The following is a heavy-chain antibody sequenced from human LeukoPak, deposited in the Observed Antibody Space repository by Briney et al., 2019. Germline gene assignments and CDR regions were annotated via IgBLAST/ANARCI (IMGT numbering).Heavy chain of an antibody. J-gene: IGHJ4*02. CDR2: IIPIFGTA. CDR3: ARDSTYYYGSGSSYFDY. D-gene: IGHD3-10*01. V-gene: IGHV1-69*05. Sequence: ASVKVSCKASGGTFSSYAISWVRRAPGQGLEWMGGIIPIFGTANYAQKLQGRVTMTTDTSTSTAYMELRSLRSDDTAVYYCARDSTYYYGSGSSYFDYWGQGTLVTVSS. CDR1: GGTFSSYA.